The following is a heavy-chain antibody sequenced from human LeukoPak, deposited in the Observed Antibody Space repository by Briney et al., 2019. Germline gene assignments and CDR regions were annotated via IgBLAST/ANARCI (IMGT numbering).Heavy chain of an antibody. J-gene: IGHJ6*03. CDR2: ISYDGSNK. CDR1: GFTFSSYA. V-gene: IGHV3-30*04. D-gene: IGHD3-3*02. Sequence: GGSLRLSCAASGFTFSSYAMHWVRQAPGKGLEWVAVISYDGSNKYYADSVKGRFTISRDNSKNTLYLQMNSLRAEDTAVYYCARESIASMDVWGKGTTVTVSS. CDR3: ARESIASMDV.